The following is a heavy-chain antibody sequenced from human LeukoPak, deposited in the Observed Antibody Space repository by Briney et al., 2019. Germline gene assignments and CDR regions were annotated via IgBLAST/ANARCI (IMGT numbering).Heavy chain of an antibody. CDR2: IYTSGST. CDR3: ANSGGSGWFDY. J-gene: IGHJ4*02. CDR1: GGSISSFH. Sequence: PSETLSLTCTVSGGSISSFHWSWIRQPPGKGLEWIGYIYTSGSTNYNPSLKSRVTISVDTSKNQFSLKLSSVTAADTAAYYCANSGGSGWFDYWGQGTLVTVSS. V-gene: IGHV4-4*09. D-gene: IGHD6-19*01.